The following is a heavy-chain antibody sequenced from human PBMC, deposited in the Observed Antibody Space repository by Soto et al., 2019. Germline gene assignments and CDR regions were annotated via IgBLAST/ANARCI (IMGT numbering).Heavy chain of an antibody. CDR2: ISYDGSNK. J-gene: IGHJ6*02. CDR3: AKDFVVSSGWLGYYGMDV. V-gene: IGHV3-30*18. Sequence: QVQLVESGGGVVQPGRSLRLSCAASGFTFSSYGMHWVRQAPGKGLEWVAVISYDGSNKYYADSVKGRFTISRDNSKNTLYLQMNSLRAEDTAVYYCAKDFVVSSGWLGYYGMDVWGQGTTVTVSS. CDR1: GFTFSSYG. D-gene: IGHD6-19*01.